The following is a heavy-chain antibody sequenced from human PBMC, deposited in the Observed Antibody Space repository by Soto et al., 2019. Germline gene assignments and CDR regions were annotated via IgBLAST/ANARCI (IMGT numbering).Heavy chain of an antibody. D-gene: IGHD4-17*01. CDR2: ISRSGSPI. J-gene: IGHJ3*02. Sequence: EAQLVESGGGLVQPGGSLRLSCAAFGFTLSSYEMDWVRQAPGKGLEWVSHISRSGSPIYYADSVKGRFTISRHNAKNSVYLQMNSLRAEDTAIYYCARVYADYLIDAFDIWGQGTMVSVSS. V-gene: IGHV3-48*03. CDR1: GFTLSSYE. CDR3: ARVYADYLIDAFDI.